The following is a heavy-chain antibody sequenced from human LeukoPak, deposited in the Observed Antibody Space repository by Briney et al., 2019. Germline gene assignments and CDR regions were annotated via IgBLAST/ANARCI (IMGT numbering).Heavy chain of an antibody. J-gene: IGHJ4*02. D-gene: IGHD2-21*01. CDR2: ISGSGGST. V-gene: IGHV3-23*01. CDR1: XVTXSSYA. Sequence: CAAXXVTXSSYAMXXVGQAPGKGLEGVSAISGSGGSTYYADSVKGRFTISRDNSKNTLYLQMNSLRAEDTAVYYCAKSDRFDYWGQGTLVTVSS. CDR3: AKSDRFDY.